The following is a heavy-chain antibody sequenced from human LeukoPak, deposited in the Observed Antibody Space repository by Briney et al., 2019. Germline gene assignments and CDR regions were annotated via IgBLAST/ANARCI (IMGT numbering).Heavy chain of an antibody. CDR2: IYPGDSDT. CDR1: GYSFTSYW. D-gene: IGHD2-8*01. V-gene: IGHV5-51*01. J-gene: IGHJ6*03. CDR3: ASQSLNCTNGVCSYYYYYMDV. Sequence: LGESLKISCKGSGYSFTSYWIGWVRQMPGKGLEWMGIIYPGDSDTRYSPSFQGQVTISADKSISTAYLQWSSLKASDTAMYYCASQSLNCTNGVCSYYYYYMDVWGKGTTVTVSS.